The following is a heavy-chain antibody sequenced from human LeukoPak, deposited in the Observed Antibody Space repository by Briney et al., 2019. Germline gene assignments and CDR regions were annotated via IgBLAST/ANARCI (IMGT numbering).Heavy chain of an antibody. J-gene: IGHJ4*02. CDR1: GGSINSGDYY. CDR2: IYYSGST. CDR3: ARAIDTGIVGGEDY. D-gene: IGHD1-26*01. V-gene: IGHV4-30-4*01. Sequence: PSETLSLTCTVSGGSINSGDYYWTWIRQPPGKGLEWIGYIYYSGSTYFNPSLKSRITMSLDTSKNQFTLRLNSVTAADTAVYYCARAIDTGIVGGEDYWGQGTLVTVSS.